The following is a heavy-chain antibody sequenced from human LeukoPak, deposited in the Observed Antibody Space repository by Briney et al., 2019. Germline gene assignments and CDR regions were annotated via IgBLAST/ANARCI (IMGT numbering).Heavy chain of an antibody. CDR3: ARLAYYYDSSQSSAFDI. CDR2: IYYSGST. Sequence: SETLSLTCTVSGGSISSSSYYWGWIRQPPGKGLEWIVSIYYSGSTYYNPSLKSRVTISVDTSKNQFSLKLSSVTAADTAVYYCARLAYYYDSSQSSAFDIWGQGTMVTVSS. V-gene: IGHV4-39*01. D-gene: IGHD3-22*01. CDR1: GGSISSSSYY. J-gene: IGHJ3*02.